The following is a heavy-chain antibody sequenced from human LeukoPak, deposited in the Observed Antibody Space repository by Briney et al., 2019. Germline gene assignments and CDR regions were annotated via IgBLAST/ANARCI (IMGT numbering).Heavy chain of an antibody. CDR3: ARSDWYSSSSNNWFDP. CDR2: IYYSGST. V-gene: IGHV4-39*07. J-gene: IGHJ5*02. Sequence: SETLSLTCTVSGGSISSSSYYWGWIRQPPGKGLEWIGSIYYSGSTYCNPSLKSRVTISVDTSKNQFSLKLSSVTAADTAVYYCARSDWYSSSSNNWFDPWGQGTLVTVSS. CDR1: GGSISSSSYY. D-gene: IGHD6-6*01.